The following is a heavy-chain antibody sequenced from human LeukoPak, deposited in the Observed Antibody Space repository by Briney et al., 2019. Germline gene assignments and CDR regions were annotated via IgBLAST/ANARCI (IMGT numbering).Heavy chain of an antibody. CDR2: IYTSGST. V-gene: IGHV4-4*07. CDR3: ARDLGSIAAAGTWEYFDY. CDR1: GGPISSYY. D-gene: IGHD6-13*01. J-gene: IGHJ4*02. Sequence: KPSETLSLTCTISGGPISSYYWSWIRQPAGKGLEWIGRIYTSGSTNYNPSLKSRVTMSVDTSKNQFSLKLSSVTAADTAVYYCARDLGSIAAAGTWEYFDYWGQGTLVTVSS.